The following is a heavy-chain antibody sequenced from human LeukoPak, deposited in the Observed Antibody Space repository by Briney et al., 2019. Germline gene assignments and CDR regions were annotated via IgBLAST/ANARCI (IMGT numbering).Heavy chain of an antibody. CDR3: ASLGYCSGGSCTFGSYYYYYMDV. Sequence: GGSLRLSCAASGFTFSSYAMHWVRQAPGKGLEWVAVISYDGSNKYYADSVKGRFTISRDNAKNTLYLQMNSLRAEDTAVYYCASLGYCSGGSCTFGSYYYYYMDVWGKGTTVTVSS. J-gene: IGHJ6*03. CDR1: GFTFSSYA. D-gene: IGHD2-15*01. V-gene: IGHV3-30*04. CDR2: ISYDGSNK.